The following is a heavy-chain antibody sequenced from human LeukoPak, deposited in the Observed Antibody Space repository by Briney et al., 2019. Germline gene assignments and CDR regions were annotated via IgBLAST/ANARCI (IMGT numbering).Heavy chain of an antibody. J-gene: IGHJ6*02. D-gene: IGHD2-2*02. V-gene: IGHV1-24*01. Sequence: ASVKVSCKVSGDSLSDLSMHWVRRTPGEGLELMGGVNLESGETIYAQKFQGRVTMTADTSTDTAYMELSSLRSEDTAVYYCATGTPAGIRGLGVWGQGTTVTVSS. CDR2: VNLESGET. CDR1: GDSLSDLS. CDR3: ATGTPAGIRGLGV.